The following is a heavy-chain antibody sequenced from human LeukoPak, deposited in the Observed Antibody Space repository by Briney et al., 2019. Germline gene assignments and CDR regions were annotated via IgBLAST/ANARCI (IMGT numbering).Heavy chain of an antibody. D-gene: IGHD6-13*01. CDR1: GFTFSSYG. CDR2: ISYDGSNK. CDR3: AKDKAAAGIDY. J-gene: IGHJ4*02. Sequence: PGGSLRLSCAASGFTFSSYGMHWVRQAPGKGLEWVAVISYDGSNKYYADSVKGRFTISRDNSKNTLYLQMNSLRAEDTAVYHCAKDKAAAGIDYWGQGTLVTVSS. V-gene: IGHV3-30*18.